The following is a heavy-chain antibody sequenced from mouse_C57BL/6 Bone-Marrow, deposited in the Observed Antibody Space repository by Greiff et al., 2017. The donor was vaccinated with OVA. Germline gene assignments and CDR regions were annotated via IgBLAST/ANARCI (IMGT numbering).Heavy chain of an antibody. V-gene: IGHV1-15*01. CDR3: TRGYSNYYAMDY. D-gene: IGHD2-5*01. J-gene: IGHJ4*01. Sequence: VQLQQSGAELVRPGASVTLSCKASGYTFTDYEMHWVKQTPVHGLEWIGAIDPETGGTASNQKFQGKAILTADKSSSTAYMELRSLTSEDSAVYYCTRGYSNYYAMDYWGQGTSVTVSS. CDR1: GYTFTDYE. CDR2: IDPETGGT.